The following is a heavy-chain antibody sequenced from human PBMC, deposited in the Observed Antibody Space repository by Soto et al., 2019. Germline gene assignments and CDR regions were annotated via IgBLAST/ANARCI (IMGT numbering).Heavy chain of an antibody. CDR2: IWYDGSNK. CDR1: GFTFSSYG. Sequence: QVQLVESGGGVVQPGRSLRLSCAASGFTFSSYGMHWVRQAPGKGLEWVAVIWYDGSNKYYADSVKGRFTISRDNSKNTLYPQMNSLRAEDTAVYYCARDFSSSTSCMRPVCYYYYGMDVWGQGTTVTVSS. D-gene: IGHD2-2*01. CDR3: ARDFSSSTSCMRPVCYYYYGMDV. V-gene: IGHV3-33*01. J-gene: IGHJ6*02.